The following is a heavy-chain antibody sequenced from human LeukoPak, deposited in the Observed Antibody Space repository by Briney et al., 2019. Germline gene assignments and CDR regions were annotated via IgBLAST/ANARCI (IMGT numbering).Heavy chain of an antibody. CDR1: GFTFSSYA. D-gene: IGHD2-2*01. J-gene: IGHJ2*01. Sequence: GGSLRLSCAGSGFTFSSYAMSWVRQAPGKGLEWVSGISGSGSSTHYADSVKGRFTISRDNSKSTLYLQMSSLRDEDTAVYYCARESTSWYFDLWGRGTLVTVSS. V-gene: IGHV3-23*01. CDR2: ISGSGSST. CDR3: ARESTSWYFDL.